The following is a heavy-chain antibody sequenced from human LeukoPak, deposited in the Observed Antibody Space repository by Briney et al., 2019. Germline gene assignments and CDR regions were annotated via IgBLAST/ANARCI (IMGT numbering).Heavy chain of an antibody. CDR1: GDSISSGDNY. D-gene: IGHD6-19*01. Sequence: ASETLSLTCTVSGDSISSGDNYWSWIRQPPVKGLEWIGYIHYSGSTYYNPSLKSRVIISGDMSKNQFSLTLNSLTAADSAMYYCARAAAGTNSWYYFDYWGQGTLVTVSS. CDR3: ARAAAGTNSWYYFDY. J-gene: IGHJ4*02. CDR2: IHYSGST. V-gene: IGHV4-30-4*01.